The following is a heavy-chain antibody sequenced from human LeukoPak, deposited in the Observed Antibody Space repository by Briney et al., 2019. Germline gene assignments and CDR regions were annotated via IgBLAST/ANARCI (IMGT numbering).Heavy chain of an antibody. CDR3: AFAGTGWYKGWFDP. CDR2: IFYSGST. D-gene: IGHD6-19*01. J-gene: IGHJ5*02. CDR1: GGSIINYY. V-gene: IGHV4-59*12. Sequence: SETLSLTCTVSGGSIINYYWSWIRQPPGKGLEWIGYIFYSGSTNYNPSLKSRVTISLDMSKKEFSLRLTSVTAADTAVYYCAFAGTGWYKGWFDPWGQGTLVTVSS.